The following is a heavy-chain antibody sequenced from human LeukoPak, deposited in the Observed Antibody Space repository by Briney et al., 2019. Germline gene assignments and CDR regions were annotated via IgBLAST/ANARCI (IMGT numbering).Heavy chain of an antibody. Sequence: GGSLRRSCAASGFTFDDYAMHWVRQAPGKGLEWVSGISWNSGSIGYADSVKGRFTISRDNAKNSLYLQMNSLRAEDTALYYCAKDYRGYEGPLDYWGQGTLVTVSS. CDR2: ISWNSGSI. J-gene: IGHJ4*02. D-gene: IGHD5-12*01. CDR1: GFTFDDYA. V-gene: IGHV3-9*01. CDR3: AKDYRGYEGPLDY.